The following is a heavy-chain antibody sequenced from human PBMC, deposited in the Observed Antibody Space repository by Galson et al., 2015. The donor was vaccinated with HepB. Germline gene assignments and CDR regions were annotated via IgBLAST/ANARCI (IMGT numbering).Heavy chain of an antibody. Sequence: SLRLSCAASGFTFSSYAMHWVRQAPGKGLEWVAVISYDGSNKYYADSVKGRFTISRDNSKNTLYLQMNSLRAEDTAVYYCARDPSDYYGSGSHNLGLDYWGQGTLVTVSS. CDR2: ISYDGSNK. V-gene: IGHV3-30*04. D-gene: IGHD3-10*01. CDR3: ARDPSDYYGSGSHNLGLDY. CDR1: GFTFSSYA. J-gene: IGHJ4*02.